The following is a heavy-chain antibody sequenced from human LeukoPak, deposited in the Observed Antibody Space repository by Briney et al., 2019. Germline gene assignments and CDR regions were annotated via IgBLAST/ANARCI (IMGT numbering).Heavy chain of an antibody. J-gene: IGHJ4*02. V-gene: IGHV3-15*01. D-gene: IGHD1-7*01. Sequence: GGSLRLSCAASGFTFSNAWMSWARQAPGKGREWVGRNKSKSDGGTTDYAAPVKGISTISRDNSKNTLYLQMNSLKTEDTAVYYCTYNWNYGYFDYWGQGTLVTVSS. CDR1: GFTFSNAW. CDR2: NKSKSDGGTT. CDR3: TYNWNYGYFDY.